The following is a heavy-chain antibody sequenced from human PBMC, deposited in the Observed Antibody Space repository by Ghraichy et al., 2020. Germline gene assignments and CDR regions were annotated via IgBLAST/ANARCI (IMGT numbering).Heavy chain of an antibody. V-gene: IGHV4-34*01. Sequence: GSLRLSCAVYGGSFSGYYWSWIRQPPGKGLEWIGEINHSGSTNYNPSLKSRVTISVDTSKNQFSLKLSSVTAADTAVYYCARGRSRANCTNGVCSKYYFDYWGQGTLVTVSS. D-gene: IGHD2-8*01. J-gene: IGHJ4*02. CDR2: INHSGST. CDR1: GGSFSGYY. CDR3: ARGRSRANCTNGVCSKYYFDY.